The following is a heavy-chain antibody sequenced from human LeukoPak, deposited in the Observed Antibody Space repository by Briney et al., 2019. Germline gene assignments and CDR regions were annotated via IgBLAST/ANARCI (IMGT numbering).Heavy chain of an antibody. J-gene: IGHJ4*02. Sequence: ASVKVSCKASGGNFSSYAISWVRQAPGQGLEWMGGIIPIFGTANYAQKFQGRVTITADESTSTAYMELSSLRSEDTAVYYCARDQGPYDFWSGYYLGYFDYWGQGTLVTVSS. CDR2: IIPIFGTA. CDR3: ARDQGPYDFWSGYYLGYFDY. V-gene: IGHV1-69*13. D-gene: IGHD3-3*01. CDR1: GGNFSSYA.